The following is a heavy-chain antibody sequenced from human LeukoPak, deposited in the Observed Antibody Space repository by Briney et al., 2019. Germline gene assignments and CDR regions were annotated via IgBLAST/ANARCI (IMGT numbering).Heavy chain of an antibody. Sequence: NPSETLSLTCTVSSDFSSDYYWNWIRQPPGKGLEWIGYIYYSGSTNYNPSLKSRVTISIDTSKKQFSLKLSSVTAADTAVYYCARFCRSTSCPTVTTVHWGQGTLVTVSS. CDR3: ARFCRSTSCPTVTTVH. J-gene: IGHJ4*02. CDR1: SDFSSDYY. D-gene: IGHD2-2*01. CDR2: IYYSGST. V-gene: IGHV4-59*01.